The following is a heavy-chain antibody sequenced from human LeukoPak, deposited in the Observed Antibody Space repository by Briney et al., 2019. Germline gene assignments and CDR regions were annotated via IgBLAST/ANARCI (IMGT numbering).Heavy chain of an antibody. J-gene: IGHJ4*02. CDR2: INPSGGST. V-gene: IGHV1-46*01. Sequence: ASVKVSCKASGYTFTSYYMHWVRQAPGQGLEWMGIINPSGGSTSYAQKFQGRVTMTRDMSTSTDYMELSSLRSEDTAVYYCARGRSNHYFDYWGQGTLVTVSS. CDR1: GYTFTSYY. CDR3: ARGRSNHYFDY. D-gene: IGHD3-16*02.